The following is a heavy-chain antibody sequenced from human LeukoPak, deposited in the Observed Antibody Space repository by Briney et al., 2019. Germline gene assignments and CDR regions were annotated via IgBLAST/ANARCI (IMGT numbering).Heavy chain of an antibody. CDR1: GITFSSYA. J-gene: IGHJ4*02. D-gene: IGHD5-18*01. Sequence: GGSLRLSRAASGITFSSYAMSWVRQAPGKGLEWVSAISGSGGSTYYADSVKGRFTISRDSSKNTLYLQMDSLRVEDTAIYYCVKGSSDSRPYYFHYWGQGTLVTVSS. V-gene: IGHV3-23*01. CDR2: ISGSGGST. CDR3: VKGSSDSRPYYFHY.